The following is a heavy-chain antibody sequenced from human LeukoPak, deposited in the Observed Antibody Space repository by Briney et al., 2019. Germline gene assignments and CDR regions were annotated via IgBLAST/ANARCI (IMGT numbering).Heavy chain of an antibody. J-gene: IGHJ4*02. V-gene: IGHV3-33*01. D-gene: IGHD3-10*01. CDR2: IWYDGSNK. Sequence: GGSLRLFCAASGFTFSSYGMHWVRQAPGKGLEWVAVIWYDGSNKYYADSVRGRFTISRDNSKNTLYLQMNSLRAEDTAVYYCARDHGSGTSDFDYWGQGTLVTVSS. CDR1: GFTFSSYG. CDR3: ARDHGSGTSDFDY.